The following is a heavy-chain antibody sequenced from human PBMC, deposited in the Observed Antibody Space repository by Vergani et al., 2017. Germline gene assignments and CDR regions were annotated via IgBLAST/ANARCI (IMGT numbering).Heavy chain of an antibody. CDR3: ARVQGSGWYGGRYAFDI. CDR1: GFTFRSYA. CDR2: ISYDGSNK. D-gene: IGHD6-19*01. V-gene: IGHV3-30*01. Sequence: QVQLVESGGGVVQPGRSLRLSCAASGFTFRSYAMHWVRPAPGKGLEWVAVISYDGSNKYYADSVKGRFTISRDNSKNTLYLQMNSLRAEDTAVYYCARVQGSGWYGGRYAFDIGGQGTMVTVSS. J-gene: IGHJ3*02.